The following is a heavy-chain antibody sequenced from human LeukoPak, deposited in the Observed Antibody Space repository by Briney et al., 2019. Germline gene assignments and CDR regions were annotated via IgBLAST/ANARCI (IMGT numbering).Heavy chain of an antibody. J-gene: IGHJ4*02. V-gene: IGHV4-39*01. CDR1: GGSISSSAYH. Sequence: SETLSLTCTVSGGSISSSAYHWGWIRQPPGKGLGWVGSIHSSGSTYYNLSLKGRVTISVGPSKNQFSLTLNSLTAADPAVVYCARLWDTHCDGGSCPHQPNYRGKGTLVTVSS. CDR2: IHSSGST. D-gene: IGHD2-15*01. CDR3: ARLWDTHCDGGSCPHQPNY.